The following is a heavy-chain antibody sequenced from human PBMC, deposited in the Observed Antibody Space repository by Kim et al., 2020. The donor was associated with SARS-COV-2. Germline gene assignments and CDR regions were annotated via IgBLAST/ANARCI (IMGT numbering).Heavy chain of an antibody. V-gene: IGHV3-48*02. CDR2: ISSSSSTI. Sequence: GGSLRLSCAASGFTFSSYSMNWVRQAPGKGLEWVSYISSSSSTIYYADSVKGRFTISRDNAKNSLYLQMNSLRDEDTAVYYCARDQGYDFWSGYSEWTDAFDIWGQGTMVTVSS. CDR3: ARDQGYDFWSGYSEWTDAFDI. D-gene: IGHD3-3*01. CDR1: GFTFSSYS. J-gene: IGHJ3*02.